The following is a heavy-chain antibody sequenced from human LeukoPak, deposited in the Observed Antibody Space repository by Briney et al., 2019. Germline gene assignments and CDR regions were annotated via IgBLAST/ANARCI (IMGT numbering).Heavy chain of an antibody. CDR1: GFTLSSSA. J-gene: IGHJ4*02. Sequence: PGGSLRLSCAASGFTLSSSAMSWVRQAPGKGLEWVSAISNNGGYTYYADSVQGRFTISRDNSKSTLCLQMNSLRAEDTAVYYCAKQLGYCSDGSCYFLYWGQGTLVTVSS. CDR3: AKQLGYCSDGSCYFLY. V-gene: IGHV3-23*01. D-gene: IGHD2-15*01. CDR2: ISNNGGYT.